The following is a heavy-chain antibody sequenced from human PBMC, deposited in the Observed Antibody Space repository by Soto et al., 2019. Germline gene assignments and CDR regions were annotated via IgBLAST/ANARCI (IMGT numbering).Heavy chain of an antibody. D-gene: IGHD5-12*01. CDR2: ISYDGSEK. J-gene: IGHJ6*02. CDR3: VKDRVPGAYGNYYGMDV. CDR1: GFTFNNSG. V-gene: IGHV3-30*18. Sequence: PGGSLTLSCRVSGFTFNNSGMHWVRKAPGKGLEWMAVISYDGSEKYYEDAVKGRVIISRDNSTNTLNLEMNSLRAEDTAIYYCVKDRVPGAYGNYYGMDVWGQGATVTVSS.